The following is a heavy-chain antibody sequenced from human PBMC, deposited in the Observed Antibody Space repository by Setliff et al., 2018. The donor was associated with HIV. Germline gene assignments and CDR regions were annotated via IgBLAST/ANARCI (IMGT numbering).Heavy chain of an antibody. Sequence: GGSLRLSCAASGFTVSDNYMSWVRQAPGKGLEWVSVIYRDGATYYADSVKGRFTISRDTAKNTVYLQMNSLTSEDTAFYYCARGRINYGGYYYWGQGTLVTVSS. CDR3: ARGRINYGGYYY. V-gene: IGHV3-53*01. J-gene: IGHJ4*02. CDR2: IYRDGAT. D-gene: IGHD4-17*01. CDR1: GFTVSDNY.